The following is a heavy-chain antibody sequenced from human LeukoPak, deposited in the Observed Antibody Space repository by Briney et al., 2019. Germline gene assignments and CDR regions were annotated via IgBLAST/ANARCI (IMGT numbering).Heavy chain of an antibody. V-gene: IGHV4-34*01. CDR3: ARVEDTAMVLDY. CDR1: GGSFSGYY. D-gene: IGHD5-18*01. CDR2: INHSGST. J-gene: IGHJ4*02. Sequence: PSETLSLTCAVYGGSFSGYYWSWIRQPPGKELEWIGEINHSGSTNYNPSLKSRVTISVDTSKNQFSLKLSSVTAADTAVYYCARVEDTAMVLDYWGQGTLVTVSS.